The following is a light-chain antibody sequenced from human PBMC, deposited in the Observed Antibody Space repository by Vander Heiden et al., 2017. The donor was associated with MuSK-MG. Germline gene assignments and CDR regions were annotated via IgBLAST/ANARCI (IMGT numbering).Light chain of an antibody. V-gene: IGLV2-8*01. Sequence: QSALTQPPSASGSPGQSVTISCTGTSSDFGGFDFVSWYQQHPGKAPKLMIYEVNKRPSGVPDRFSGSKSDNTASLTVSGLQAEDAADYYCSSYADSDTHVVFGGGTKLTVL. J-gene: IGLJ2*01. CDR3: SSYADSDTHVV. CDR1: SSDFGGFDF. CDR2: EVN.